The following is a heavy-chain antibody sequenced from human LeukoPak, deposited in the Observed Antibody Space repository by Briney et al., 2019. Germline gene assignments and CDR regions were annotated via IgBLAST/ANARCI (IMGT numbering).Heavy chain of an antibody. CDR2: ISSSGSTI. J-gene: IGHJ3*02. CDR1: GFTFSSYE. Sequence: PGGSLRLSCAASGFTFSSYEMNWVRQAPGKGLEWVSYISSSGSTIYYADSVKGRFTISRDNSKNTLYLQMNSLRAEDTAVYYCAKARPLRWLRLAGDAFDIWGQGTMVTVSS. V-gene: IGHV3-48*03. D-gene: IGHD5-12*01. CDR3: AKARPLRWLRLAGDAFDI.